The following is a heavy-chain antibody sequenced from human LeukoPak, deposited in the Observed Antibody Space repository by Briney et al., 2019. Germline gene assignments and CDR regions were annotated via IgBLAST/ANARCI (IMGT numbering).Heavy chain of an antibody. V-gene: IGHV3-33*01. D-gene: IGHD1-26*01. CDR3: ARELPPLVKFYFDH. J-gene: IGHJ4*02. Sequence: GRSLRLSCAASGFTFSGYGMHWVRQAPGKGLEWVAVIWYDGSSKYYADSVKGRFTISRDNPKNTLYLQTNSLRAEDTAVYYCARELPPLVKFYFDHWGQGTLVTVSS. CDR1: GFTFSGYG. CDR2: IWYDGSSK.